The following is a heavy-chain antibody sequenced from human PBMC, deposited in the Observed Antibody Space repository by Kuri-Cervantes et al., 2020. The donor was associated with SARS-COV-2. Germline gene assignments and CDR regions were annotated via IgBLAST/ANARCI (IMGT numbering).Heavy chain of an antibody. CDR1: GFTFSSYS. D-gene: IGHD3-3*01. CDR2: ISSSSSYI. Sequence: GESLKISCAASGFTFSSYSMNWVRQAPGKGLEWVSSISSSSSYIYYADSVKGRFTISRDNAKNSLYLQMNSLRAEDTAVYYCAREDYDFWSGKVALDVWGKGTTVTVSS. V-gene: IGHV3-21*01. J-gene: IGHJ6*04. CDR3: AREDYDFWSGKVALDV.